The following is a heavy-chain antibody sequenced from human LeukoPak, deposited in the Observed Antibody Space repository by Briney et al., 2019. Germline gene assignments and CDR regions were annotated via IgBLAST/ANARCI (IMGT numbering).Heavy chain of an antibody. V-gene: IGHV3-30*04. CDR2: ISYDGSNA. CDR1: GFTFNSYT. D-gene: IGHD5-18*01. CDR3: AKDTRRYSYGSYFDY. Sequence: GGSLRLSCAVSGFTFNSYTMHWVRQAPGTGLEWVAVISYDGSNAFYTDSVKGRFTISRDNAKNSLYLQMNSLRAEDTALYYCAKDTRRYSYGSYFDYWGQGTLVTVSS. J-gene: IGHJ4*02.